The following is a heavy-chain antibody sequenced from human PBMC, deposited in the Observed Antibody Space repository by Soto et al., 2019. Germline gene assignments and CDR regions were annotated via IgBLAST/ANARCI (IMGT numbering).Heavy chain of an antibody. J-gene: IGHJ6*04. Sequence: GESLKISCKGSGYSFTKYWIGWVRQMPWKGLEWMAIIYPDESDTRYSPSFQGQVTISADKSISTAYLQWSSLKASDTAMYYCVGMGFSGAGELAYCYYGRDIWGEGTTVTVLS. V-gene: IGHV5-51*01. CDR1: GYSFTKYW. D-gene: IGHD1-26*01. CDR2: IYPDESDT. CDR3: VGMGFSGAGELAYCYYGRDI.